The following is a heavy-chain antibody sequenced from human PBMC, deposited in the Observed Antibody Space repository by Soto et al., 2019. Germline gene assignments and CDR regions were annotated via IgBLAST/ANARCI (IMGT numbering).Heavy chain of an antibody. J-gene: IGHJ4*02. CDR2: VYYRGRS. Sequence: SETLSLTCTVSGGSGSNSNYYWGGIRQSPGKGLEWIGSVYYRGRSYSKSSVKSRVTISVDTSKNQFSLNLNSVTASDTAVYFCVSQRTSVLTQAYFDYWGPGALVTVSS. D-gene: IGHD2-8*01. V-gene: IGHV4-39*01. CDR3: VSQRTSVLTQAYFDY. CDR1: GGSGSNSNYY.